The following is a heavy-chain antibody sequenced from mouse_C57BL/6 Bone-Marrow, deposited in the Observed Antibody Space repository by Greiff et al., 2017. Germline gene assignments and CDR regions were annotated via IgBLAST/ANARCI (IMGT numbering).Heavy chain of an antibody. CDR1: GYTFTSYW. J-gene: IGHJ4*01. D-gene: IGHD2-14*01. CDR3: AREGVRLYYAMDY. CDR2: IYPGSGST. Sequence: QVHLQQPGAELVKPGASVKMSCKASGYTFTSYWITWVKQRPGQGLEWIGDIYPGSGSTNYNEKFKSKATLTVDTSSSTAYMQLSSLTSEDSAVYYCAREGVRLYYAMDYWGQGTSVTVSS. V-gene: IGHV1-55*01.